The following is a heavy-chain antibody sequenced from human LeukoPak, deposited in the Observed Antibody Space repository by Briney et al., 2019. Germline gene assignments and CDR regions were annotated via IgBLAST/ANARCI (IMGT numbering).Heavy chain of an antibody. CDR2: ISAYNGNT. V-gene: IGHV1-18*01. J-gene: IGHJ4*02. CDR3: ARAPPYYYDSSGYYWGDNY. Sequence: ASVTVSCKASGYTFTSYGFSWVRQAPGQGLEWMGWISAYNGNTNYAHKLQGRVTMTTDTPTRKAYTELKSLRSDDTAVYYCARAPPYYYDSSGYYWGDNYWGQGTLVTVSS. D-gene: IGHD3-22*01. CDR1: GYTFTSYG.